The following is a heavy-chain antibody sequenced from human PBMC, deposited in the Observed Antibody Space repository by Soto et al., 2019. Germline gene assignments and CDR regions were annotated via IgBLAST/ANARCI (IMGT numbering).Heavy chain of an antibody. J-gene: IGHJ4*02. D-gene: IGHD3-10*01. Sequence: GESLKISCAASGFTFSSYAMSWVRQAPGKGLEWVSAISGSGGSTYYADSVKGRFTISRDNSKNTLYLQMNSLRAEDTAVYYCAKSPILLWFGEFDYWGQGTLVTVSS. CDR2: ISGSGGST. V-gene: IGHV3-23*01. CDR1: GFTFSSYA. CDR3: AKSPILLWFGEFDY.